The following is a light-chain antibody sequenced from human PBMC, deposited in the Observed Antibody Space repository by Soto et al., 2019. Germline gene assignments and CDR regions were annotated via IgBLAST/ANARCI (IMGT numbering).Light chain of an antibody. Sequence: QAVVTQEPSLTVSPGGTVTLTCASSTGAVTSAYFPNWFQQKPGQTPRPLIYSTSNKHSWTPARFSGSLLGGKAALTLSGVQPEDEAEYYCLLYYGGARVFGGGTKLTFL. J-gene: IGLJ2*01. V-gene: IGLV7-43*01. CDR3: LLYYGGARV. CDR1: TGAVTSAYF. CDR2: STS.